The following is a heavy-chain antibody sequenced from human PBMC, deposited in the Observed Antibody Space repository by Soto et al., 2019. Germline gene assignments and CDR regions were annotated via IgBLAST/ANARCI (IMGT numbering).Heavy chain of an antibody. D-gene: IGHD1-1*01. CDR3: AREGTTVDSYYYYGMDV. CDR1: GYTFTTYY. CDR2: INPSGGST. Sequence: ASVKVSCKASGYTFTTYYMHWVRQAPGQGLEWMGMINPSGGSTSYAQKFQDRVTMTRDTSTSTVYMELSSLRSEDTAVYYCAREGTTVDSYYYYGMDVWGQGTTVTVSS. J-gene: IGHJ6*02. V-gene: IGHV1-46*01.